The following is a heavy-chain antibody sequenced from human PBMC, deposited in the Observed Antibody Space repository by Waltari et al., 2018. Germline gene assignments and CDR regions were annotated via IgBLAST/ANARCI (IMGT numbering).Heavy chain of an antibody. J-gene: IGHJ4*02. Sequence: QVQLVQSGAEVKKPGASVKVSCKASGYTFTSYAMHWVRQAPGQRLEWMGWINAGNGNTKYSQKFQGRVTMTRDTAASTAYMELSSLRSEDTAVYYCARVWDADGDYEPFDYWGQGTLVTVSS. CDR1: GYTFTSYA. V-gene: IGHV1-3*01. CDR2: INAGNGNT. D-gene: IGHD4-17*01. CDR3: ARVWDADGDYEPFDY.